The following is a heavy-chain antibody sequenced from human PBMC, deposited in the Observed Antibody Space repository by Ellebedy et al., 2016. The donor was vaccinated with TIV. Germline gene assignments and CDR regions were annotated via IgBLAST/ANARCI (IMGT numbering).Heavy chain of an antibody. V-gene: IGHV3-33*01. CDR3: ARDMNGDSYFDS. J-gene: IGHJ4*02. CDR1: RFTFSTHG. CDR2: IWYDGRNK. Sequence: GESLKISCAASRFTFSTHGLHSVRQAPGMRLGWVPVIWYDGRNKFYVDSVKGRFTISRDNSKNTLYLQMNSLRAEDTAVYYFARDMNGDSYFDSWGQGTLVTVSS. D-gene: IGHD4-17*01.